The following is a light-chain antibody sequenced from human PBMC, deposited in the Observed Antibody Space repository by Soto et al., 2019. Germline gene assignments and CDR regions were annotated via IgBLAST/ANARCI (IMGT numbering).Light chain of an antibody. CDR3: SSHTSSSTPYV. Sequence: QSVLTQPASVSGSPGQSITISCTGTSSDVGGYDYVSWYQQHPGKAPKLMIFEVSNRPSGVSTRFSGSKSGNTASLTISGLQAEDEADYYCSSHTSSSTPYVFGTGTKVTVL. CDR2: EVS. J-gene: IGLJ1*01. V-gene: IGLV2-14*01. CDR1: SSDVGGYDY.